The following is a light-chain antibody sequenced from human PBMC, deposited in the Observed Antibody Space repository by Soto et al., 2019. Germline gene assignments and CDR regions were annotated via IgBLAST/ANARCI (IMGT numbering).Light chain of an antibody. Sequence: EIVLTQSPGTLSLSPGERATLSCRASQSVSSNLAWYQQKPGQAPRLLIYGASTRATGIPARFSGSGSGTEFTLTISSLQSEDFAVYCCQQYYKLPWTFGQGTKVDI. CDR2: GAS. CDR1: QSVSSN. J-gene: IGKJ1*01. V-gene: IGKV3-15*01. CDR3: QQYYKLPWT.